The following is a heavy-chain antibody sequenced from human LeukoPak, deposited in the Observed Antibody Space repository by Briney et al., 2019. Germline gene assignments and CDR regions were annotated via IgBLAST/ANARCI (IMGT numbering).Heavy chain of an antibody. CDR1: GFTFSNYP. Sequence: GGSLRPSCTASGFTFSNYPMHWVRQAPGKGLEWVAVISYDGSNKYYADSVKGRFTISRDNSKNTLYLQMNSLIPEDTAVYYCARGLDYDFWSGRDYWGQGTLVTVSS. D-gene: IGHD3-3*01. CDR2: ISYDGSNK. CDR3: ARGLDYDFWSGRDY. J-gene: IGHJ4*02. V-gene: IGHV3-30-3*01.